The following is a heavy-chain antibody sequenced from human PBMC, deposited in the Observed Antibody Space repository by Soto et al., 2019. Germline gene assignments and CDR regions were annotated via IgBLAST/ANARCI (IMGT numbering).Heavy chain of an antibody. D-gene: IGHD6-19*01. CDR2: IYHSGST. CDR1: SSSINSRFY. CDR3: ERNTSGRNFDY. Sequence: SETLSLTCAVSSSSINSRFYWGWIRQPPGKGLEWIASIYHSGSTHYNPSLKSRATISVDTSNNQFSLRLSSVTAADTAVYYCERNTSGRNFDYWGQGTQVTVSS. V-gene: IGHV4-38-2*01. J-gene: IGHJ4*02.